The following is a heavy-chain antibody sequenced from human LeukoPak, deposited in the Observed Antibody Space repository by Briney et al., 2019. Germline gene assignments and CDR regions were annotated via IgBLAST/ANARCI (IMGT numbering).Heavy chain of an antibody. V-gene: IGHV1-69*13. CDR2: IIPIFGTA. CDR1: GGTFSSYA. J-gene: IGHJ6*04. D-gene: IGHD3-10*01. CDR3: ARDRGVVYYYYGMDV. Sequence: ASVKVSCKASGGTFSSYAISWVRQAPGQGLEWMGGIIPIFGTANYAQEFQGRVTITADESTSTAYMELSSLRSEDTAVYYCARDRGVVYYYYGMDVGGKGPTVTVSS.